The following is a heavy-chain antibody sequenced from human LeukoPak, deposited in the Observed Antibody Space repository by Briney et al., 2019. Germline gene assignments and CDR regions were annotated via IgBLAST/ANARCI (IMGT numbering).Heavy chain of an antibody. V-gene: IGHV3-30*03. J-gene: IGHJ3*02. Sequence: GGSLRLSCAASGFTFSTYGMNWVRQAPGKGLEWVAVISYDGSNKYYADSVKGRFTISRDNSKNTLYLQMNSLRAEDTAVYYCARDFHGYCSSTSCYQHAFDIWGQGTMVTVSS. CDR1: GFTFSTYG. CDR2: ISYDGSNK. CDR3: ARDFHGYCSSTSCYQHAFDI. D-gene: IGHD2-2*01.